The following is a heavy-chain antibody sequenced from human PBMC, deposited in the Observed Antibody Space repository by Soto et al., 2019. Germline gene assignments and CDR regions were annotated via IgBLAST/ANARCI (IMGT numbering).Heavy chain of an antibody. Sequence: PSETLSLTCTVSGGSISSYYWSWIRQPPGKGLEWIGYIYYSGSTNYNPSLKSRVTISVDTSKNQFSLKLSSVTAADTAVYYCAREGVSRRWYNYYGMDVWGQGTTIT. CDR1: GGSISSYY. CDR3: AREGVSRRWYNYYGMDV. V-gene: IGHV4-59*01. CDR2: IYYSGST. J-gene: IGHJ6*02. D-gene: IGHD3-10*01.